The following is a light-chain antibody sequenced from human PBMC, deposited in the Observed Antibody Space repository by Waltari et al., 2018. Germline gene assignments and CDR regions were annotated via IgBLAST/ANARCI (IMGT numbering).Light chain of an antibody. CDR3: QQYGQT. Sequence: EMVLTQSPGTLSLSPGERATLSCRPSQTVSSNFLAWYQQKRGQAPRLLIYGASNRATGIPDRFSGSGSGTHFTLTISRLEPEDFAVYYCQQYGQTFGQGTKVEIK. V-gene: IGKV3-20*01. J-gene: IGKJ1*01. CDR1: QTVSSNF. CDR2: GAS.